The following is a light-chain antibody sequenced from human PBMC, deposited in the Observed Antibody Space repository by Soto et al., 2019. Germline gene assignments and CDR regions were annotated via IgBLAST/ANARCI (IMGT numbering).Light chain of an antibody. V-gene: IGKV1-5*03. CDR1: QSISSW. CDR2: KAS. CDR3: QQYKVYPYI. J-gene: IGKJ2*01. Sequence: DIQMTQSPSTLSASVGDRVTITCRASQSISSWLAWYQQKPGQAPKLLIYKASDLQSGISSRFSGSRSGTEFTLTISSLQPDDYATYYCQQYKVYPYIFGQGTKLE.